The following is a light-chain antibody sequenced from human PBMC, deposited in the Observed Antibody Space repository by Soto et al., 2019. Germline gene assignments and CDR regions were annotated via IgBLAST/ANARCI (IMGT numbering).Light chain of an antibody. CDR2: AAS. Sequence: DIQMTQSPSSLSASVGDRVTITCRASQSISSYLNCYQQKPGKAPKILIYAASSLQSGVPSRFSGSGSGTAFTLTISSLQPEDFATYYCQQTYSTPQTFGQGTKVEIK. J-gene: IGKJ1*01. V-gene: IGKV1-39*01. CDR3: QQTYSTPQT. CDR1: QSISSY.